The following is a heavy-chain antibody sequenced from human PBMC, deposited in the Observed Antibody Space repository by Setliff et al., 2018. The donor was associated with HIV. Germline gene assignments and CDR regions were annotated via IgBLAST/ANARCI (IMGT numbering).Heavy chain of an antibody. V-gene: IGHV7-4-1*02. CDR3: TREVLRFDY. CDR2: INTNTGSP. J-gene: IGHJ4*02. Sequence: GASVKVSCKASGYTFTNYAINWVRQAPGQGLEWMGWINTNTGSPTYAQGVTGHFVFSLDTSVSTAYLQISSLQAEDTAVYYCTREVLRFDYWGQGTLVTVSS. D-gene: IGHD4-17*01. CDR1: GYTFTNYA.